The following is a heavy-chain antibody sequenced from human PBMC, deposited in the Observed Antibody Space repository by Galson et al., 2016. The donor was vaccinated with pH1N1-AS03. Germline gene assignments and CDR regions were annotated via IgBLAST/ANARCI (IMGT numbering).Heavy chain of an antibody. V-gene: IGHV4-61*09. J-gene: IGHJ5*02. Sequence: TLSLTCTVSGGSISSTTYHWTWIRQSAGKGLEWIGYIYANGATNHNPSLKSRVTITLDTSRNHFSLSLSSVPAADTAVYYCAARSTDGFNKSLGSWGQGTLVTVSS. CDR2: IYANGAT. D-gene: IGHD5-24*01. CDR3: AARSTDGFNKSLGS. CDR1: GGSISSTTYH.